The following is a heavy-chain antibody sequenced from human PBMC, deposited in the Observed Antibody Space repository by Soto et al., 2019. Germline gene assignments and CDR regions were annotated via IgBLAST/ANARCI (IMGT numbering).Heavy chain of an antibody. Sequence: QVQLQESGSRLVRPSQTVSLTCSVSGGSVNSGGYSWSWIRQPPGKGLEWIAFISPSGSPAYKPSLKSRVTISVDRSKNQISLELSSVTAADTAVYYCTRGVLAWGPGTRVTVSS. V-gene: IGHV4-30-2*01. CDR3: TRGVLA. CDR1: GGSVNSGGYS. J-gene: IGHJ5*02. D-gene: IGHD2-8*01. CDR2: ISPSGSP.